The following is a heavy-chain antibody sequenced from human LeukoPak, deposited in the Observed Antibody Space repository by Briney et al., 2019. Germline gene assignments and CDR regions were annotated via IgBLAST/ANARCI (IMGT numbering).Heavy chain of an antibody. CDR1: GFTFSSYS. Sequence: GGSLRLSCAASGFTFSSYSMNWVRQAPGKGLEWVSSISSSSSYIYYADSVKGRFTISRDNAKNSLYLQMNSLRAEDTAVYYCAKDLRGYSYGYDPDAFDIWGQGTMVTVSS. D-gene: IGHD5-18*01. J-gene: IGHJ3*02. CDR3: AKDLRGYSYGYDPDAFDI. CDR2: ISSSSSYI. V-gene: IGHV3-21*04.